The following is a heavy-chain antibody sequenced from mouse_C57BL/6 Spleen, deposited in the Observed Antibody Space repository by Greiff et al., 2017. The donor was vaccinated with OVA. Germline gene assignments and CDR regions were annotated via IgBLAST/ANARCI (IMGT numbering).Heavy chain of an antibody. J-gene: IGHJ2*01. V-gene: IGHV3-6*01. CDR3: VRDHDY. CDR2: ISYDGSN. Sequence: EVKLVESGPGLVKPSQSLSLTCSVTGYSITSGYYWNWIRQFPGNKLEWMGYISYDGSNNYNPSLKNRISITRDTSKNQFFLKLNSVTTEDTATYYCVRDHDYWGQGTTLTVSS. CDR1: GYSITSGYY.